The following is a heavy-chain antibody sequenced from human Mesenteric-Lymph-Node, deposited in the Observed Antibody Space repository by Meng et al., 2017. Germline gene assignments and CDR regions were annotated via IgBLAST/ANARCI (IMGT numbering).Heavy chain of an antibody. D-gene: IGHD2-15*01. CDR3: ARGERKRGILVVVDASHYYGMDV. CDR1: GGSFRGYY. CDR2: INHSGST. Sequence: SETLSLTCAVFGGSFRGYYWSWIRQPPGKGLEWNVVINHSGSTNYNPSLKSRVIISVDTSKNQLALKLISVTAADTEVYYCARGERKRGILVVVDASHYYGMDVWGQGTTVTVSS. J-gene: IGHJ6*02. V-gene: IGHV4-34*01.